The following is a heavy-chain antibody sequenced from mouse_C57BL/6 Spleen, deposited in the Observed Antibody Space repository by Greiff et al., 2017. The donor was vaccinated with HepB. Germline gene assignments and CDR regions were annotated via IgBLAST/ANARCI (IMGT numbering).Heavy chain of an antibody. CDR3: ARHGAYYGSSYFDY. CDR1: GFTFSDYY. Sequence: DVKLVESGGGLVQPGGSLKLSCAASGFTFSDYYMYWVRQTPEKRLEWVAYISNGGGSTYYPDTVKGRFTISRDNAKNTLYLQMSRLKSEDTAMYYCARHGAYYGSSYFDYWGQGTTLTVSS. D-gene: IGHD1-1*01. J-gene: IGHJ2*01. V-gene: IGHV5-12*01. CDR2: ISNGGGST.